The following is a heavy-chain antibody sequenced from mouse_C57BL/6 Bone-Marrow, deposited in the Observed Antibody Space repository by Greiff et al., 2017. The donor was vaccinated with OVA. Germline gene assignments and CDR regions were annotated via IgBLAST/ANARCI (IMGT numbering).Heavy chain of an antibody. CDR2: INPNNGGT. D-gene: IGHD1-1*01. CDR1: GYTFTDYY. Sequence: EVQLQQSGPELVKPGASVKISCKASGYTFTDYYMNWVKQSHGKSLEWIGDINPNNGGTSYNQQFKGKATLTVDKSSSTAYMELRSLTSEDAAVYYCARWAITTVVATEGFDVWGTGTTVTVSS. CDR3: ARWAITTVVATEGFDV. J-gene: IGHJ1*03. V-gene: IGHV1-26*01.